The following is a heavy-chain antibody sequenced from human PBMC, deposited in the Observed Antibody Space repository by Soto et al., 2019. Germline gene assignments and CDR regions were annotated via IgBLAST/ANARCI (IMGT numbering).Heavy chain of an antibody. Sequence: QVQLVESGGGVVQPGRSLRLSCAASGFTFSSYGMHWVRQAPGKGLEWVAVISYDGSNKYYADSVKGRFTSSRDNSKNSLYLQMNSLRAEDTAVYYSAKGNWDYWGQGTLVTVSS. CDR1: GFTFSSYG. V-gene: IGHV3-30*18. CDR2: ISYDGSNK. J-gene: IGHJ4*02. CDR3: AKGNWDY.